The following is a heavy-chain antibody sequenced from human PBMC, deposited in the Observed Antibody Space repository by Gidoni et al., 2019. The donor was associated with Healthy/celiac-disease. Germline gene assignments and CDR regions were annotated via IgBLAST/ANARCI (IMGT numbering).Heavy chain of an antibody. J-gene: IGHJ6*04. CDR3: ARGGYCSGGSCYLTYYYYYGMDV. Sequence: QVQLQQWGAGLLKPSETLSLTCAVYGGSFSGYYWSWIRQPPGKGLEWIGEINHSGSTNYNPSLKRRVTISVDTSKNQFSLKLSSVTAADTAVYYCARGGYCSGGSCYLTYYYYYGMDVWGKGTTVTVSS. CDR1: GGSFSGYY. V-gene: IGHV4-34*01. D-gene: IGHD2-15*01. CDR2: INHSGST.